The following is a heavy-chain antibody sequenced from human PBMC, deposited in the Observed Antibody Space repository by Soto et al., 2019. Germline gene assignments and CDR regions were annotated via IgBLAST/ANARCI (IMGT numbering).Heavy chain of an antibody. CDR2: INPNSGGT. J-gene: IGHJ6*02. Sequence: ASVKVSCKASGYTFTGYYMHWVRQAPGQGLEWMGWINPNSGGTNYAQKFQGWVTMTRDTSISTAYMELSRLRSDDTAVYYCARSIAVAGTHYGMDGWGQGTTVTVSS. D-gene: IGHD6-19*01. V-gene: IGHV1-2*04. CDR1: GYTFTGYY. CDR3: ARSIAVAGTHYGMDG.